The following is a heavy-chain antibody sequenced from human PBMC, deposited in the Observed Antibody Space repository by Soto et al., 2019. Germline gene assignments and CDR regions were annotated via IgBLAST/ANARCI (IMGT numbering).Heavy chain of an antibody. Sequence: GGSLRLSCAASGFTFSSYAMSWVRQAPGKGLEWVSAISGSGGSTYYADSVKGRFTISRDNSKNTLYLQMNSPRAEDTAVYYCAPTSSPHYYGMDVWGRGTTVTGLL. J-gene: IGHJ6*02. CDR1: GFTFSSYA. CDR3: APTSSPHYYGMDV. V-gene: IGHV3-23*01. D-gene: IGHD2-2*01. CDR2: ISGSGGST.